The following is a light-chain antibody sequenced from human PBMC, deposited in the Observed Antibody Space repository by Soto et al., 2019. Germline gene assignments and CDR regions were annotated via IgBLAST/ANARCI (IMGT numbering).Light chain of an antibody. V-gene: IGLV1-47*01. CDR3: AAWDGRLSGVV. Sequence: QSVLTQPPSASGTPGQSVTISCSGSSSNIGNYYVYWYQQLPGTAPTLLIYKNNQRPSGVPDRFSGSKSGTSASLAISGLRSEDEADYYCAAWDGRLSGVVLGGGTK. CDR2: KNN. CDR1: SSNIGNYY. J-gene: IGLJ2*01.